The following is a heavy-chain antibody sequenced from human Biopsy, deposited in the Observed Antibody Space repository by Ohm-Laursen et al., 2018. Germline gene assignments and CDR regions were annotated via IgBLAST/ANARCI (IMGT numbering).Heavy chain of an antibody. D-gene: IGHD4-11*01. CDR1: GFPFSNYG. J-gene: IGHJ4*02. V-gene: IGHV3-33*01. Sequence: SSLRLSCSASGFPFSNYGMHWVRQAPGTGLEWLAVVWYDGSNKYYGDSVQGRFTISRDNSKNTVYLQMNSLRAEDTAIYYCARDSTINTVTTADYWGQGTLVTVSS. CDR3: ARDSTINTVTTADY. CDR2: VWYDGSNK.